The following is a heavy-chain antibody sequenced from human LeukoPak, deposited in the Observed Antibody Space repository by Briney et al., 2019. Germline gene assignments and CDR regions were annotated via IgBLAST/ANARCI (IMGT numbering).Heavy chain of an antibody. V-gene: IGHV3-21*01. Sequence: KPGGSLRLSCAASGFTFSGYSMNWVRQAPGKGLEWVSSISSSSSYIYYADSVKGRFTISRDNAKNSLYLQMNSLRAEDTAVYYCARDLASSGWFPNDYWGQGTLVTVSS. CDR1: GFTFSGYS. CDR3: ARDLASSGWFPNDY. D-gene: IGHD6-19*01. J-gene: IGHJ4*02. CDR2: ISSSSSYI.